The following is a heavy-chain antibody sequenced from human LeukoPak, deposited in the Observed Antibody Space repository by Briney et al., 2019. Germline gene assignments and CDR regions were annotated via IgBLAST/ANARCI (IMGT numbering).Heavy chain of an antibody. CDR2: INHSGST. D-gene: IGHD5-18*01. J-gene: IGHJ4*02. Sequence: KPSETLSLTCAVYGGSFSGYYWSWIRQPPGKGLEWIGEINHSGSTNYNPSLKSRVTISVDTYKNQFSLKLSSVTAADTAVYYCARGRYSYGTYYFDYWGQGTLVTVSS. V-gene: IGHV4-34*01. CDR1: GGSFSGYY. CDR3: ARGRYSYGTYYFDY.